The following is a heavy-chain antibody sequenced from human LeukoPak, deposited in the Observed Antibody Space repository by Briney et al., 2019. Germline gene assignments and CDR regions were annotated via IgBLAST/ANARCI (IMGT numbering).Heavy chain of an antibody. J-gene: IGHJ4*02. D-gene: IGHD6-6*01. V-gene: IGHV3-48*04. Sequence: GGSLSLSCAASGFTFSSYSMNWVRQAPGKGLEWVSYISSSSSTIYYADSVKGRFTISRDNAKNSLYLQMNSLRAEDTAVYYCARTSSETNYWGQGTLVTVSS. CDR3: ARTSSETNY. CDR2: ISSSSSTI. CDR1: GFTFSSYS.